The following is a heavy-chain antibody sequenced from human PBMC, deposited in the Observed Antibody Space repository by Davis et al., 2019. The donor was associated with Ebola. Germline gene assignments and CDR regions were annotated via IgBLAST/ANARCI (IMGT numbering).Heavy chain of an antibody. CDR2: ISRSSHI. J-gene: IGHJ4*02. V-gene: IGHV3-21*01. CDR3: ARARCGGDCRSFDY. Sequence: GGSLRLSCAASGFTFSSYSMNWVRQAPGKGLEWVSFISRSSHIYYADSVKGRFTISRDNAKNSLYLQMNSLRAEDTAVYYCARARCGGDCRSFDYWGQGTLVSVSS. D-gene: IGHD2-21*01. CDR1: GFTFSSYS.